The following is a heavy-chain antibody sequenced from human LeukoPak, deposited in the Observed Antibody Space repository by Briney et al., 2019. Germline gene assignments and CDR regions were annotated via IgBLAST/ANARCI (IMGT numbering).Heavy chain of an antibody. D-gene: IGHD3-10*01. V-gene: IGHV1-8*01. J-gene: IGHJ6*03. CDR3: ASGSGSYRTPYYYMDV. CDR2: MNPNSGKT. CDR1: GYTFTTYD. Sequence: GASVKVSCKASGYTFTTYDINWVRQVSGQGPEWMGWMNPNSGKTGYAQSFQGRVNLTRNTSISTAYMEVTNLTPEDTAVYYCASGSGSYRTPYYYMDVWGTGTTVTVSS.